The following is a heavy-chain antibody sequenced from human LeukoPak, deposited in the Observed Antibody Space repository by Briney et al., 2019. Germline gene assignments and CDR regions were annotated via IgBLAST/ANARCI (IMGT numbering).Heavy chain of an antibody. CDR3: ARGGRVRYFDWFFDY. CDR2: IYPGDSDT. D-gene: IGHD3-9*01. CDR1: GYSFTSYW. V-gene: IGHV5-51*04. Sequence: GESLKISCKGSGYSFTSYWIGWVRQMPGKGLEWMGIIYPGDSDTRYSPSFQGQVTISADKPISTAYLQWSSLKASDTAMYYCARGGRVRYFDWFFDYWGQGTLVTVSS. J-gene: IGHJ4*02.